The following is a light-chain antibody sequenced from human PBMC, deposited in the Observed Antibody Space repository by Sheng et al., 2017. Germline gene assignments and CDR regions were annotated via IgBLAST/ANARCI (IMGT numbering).Light chain of an antibody. J-gene: IGKJ1*01. CDR2: GAS. V-gene: IGKV3-15*01. Sequence: EILMTQSPATLSVSPGERATLSCRASQSVGSNFAWYQQKPGQAPRLLIYGASTRATGIPARFSGSGSGTEFTLTISSLQSEDFAVYYCQQYNNWPPWTFGQGPRWES. CDR3: QQYNNWPPWT. CDR1: QSVGSN.